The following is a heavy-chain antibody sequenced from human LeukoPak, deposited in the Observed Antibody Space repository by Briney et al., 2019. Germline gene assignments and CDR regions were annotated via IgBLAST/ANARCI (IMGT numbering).Heavy chain of an antibody. CDR1: GFTFSDYY. Sequence: PGGSLRLSCAASGFTFSDYYMSWIRQAPGKGLEWVSYISSSGSTIYYADSVKGRFTISRDNANNSLYLQMNSLRGEDTAVYYCARDLYYDILTGGQRRFCAFDIWGQGTMVSVSS. D-gene: IGHD3-9*01. CDR2: ISSSGSTI. CDR3: ARDLYYDILTGGQRRFCAFDI. V-gene: IGHV3-11*01. J-gene: IGHJ3*02.